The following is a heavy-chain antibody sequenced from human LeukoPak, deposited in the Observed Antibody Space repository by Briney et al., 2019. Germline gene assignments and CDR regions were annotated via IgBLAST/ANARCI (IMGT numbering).Heavy chain of an antibody. CDR3: ARVESVVVTAEYYFDY. J-gene: IGHJ4*02. D-gene: IGHD2-21*02. Sequence: PGGSLRLSCAASGFTFSSYGMHWVRQAPGKGLEWVAVIWYDGSNKYYADSVKGRFTISRDNSKNTLYLQMNSLRAEDTAVYYCARVESVVVTAEYYFDYWGQGTLVTVSS. CDR2: IWYDGSNK. V-gene: IGHV3-33*01. CDR1: GFTFSSYG.